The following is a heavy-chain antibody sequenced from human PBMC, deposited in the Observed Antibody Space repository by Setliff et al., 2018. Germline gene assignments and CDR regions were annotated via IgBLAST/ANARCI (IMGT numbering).Heavy chain of an antibody. J-gene: IGHJ5*02. CDR3: AFEYGTSKRFDP. Sequence: ASVKVSCKASGYSFSSYYMHWVRQAPGQGLEWMGLINPTGESTNYAPKFQGRVNMTRDTSTSTVFMELTSLRSEDTALYYCAFEYGTSKRFDPWGQGTLVTVSS. D-gene: IGHD3-10*01. V-gene: IGHV1-46*01. CDR2: INPTGEST. CDR1: GYSFSSYY.